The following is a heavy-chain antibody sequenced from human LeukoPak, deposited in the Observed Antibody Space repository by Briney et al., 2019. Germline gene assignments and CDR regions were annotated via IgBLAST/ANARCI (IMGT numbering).Heavy chain of an antibody. CDR1: GYSISSGYY. CDR2: IYHSGST. CDR3: ARDRTVNTGGGVFDI. D-gene: IGHD4-17*01. Sequence: SETLSLTCTVSGYSISSGYYWGWIRQPPGKGLEWIGSIYHSGSTYYNPSLKSRVTISVDTSKNQFSRKLSSVTAADTAVYFCARDRTVNTGGGVFDIWGQGTMVTVSS. V-gene: IGHV4-38-2*02. J-gene: IGHJ3*02.